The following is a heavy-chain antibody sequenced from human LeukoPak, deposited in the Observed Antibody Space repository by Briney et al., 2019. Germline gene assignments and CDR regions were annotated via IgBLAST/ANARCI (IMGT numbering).Heavy chain of an antibody. Sequence: PSEALSLTCTVSGGSISSSSYYWGWIRQPPGKGLEWIGSIYYSGSTYYNPSLRSRVTISVDTSKNQFSLKLSSVTAADTAVYYCARVVYYYDSSGYYDYWGQGTLVTVSS. J-gene: IGHJ4*02. CDR2: IYYSGST. D-gene: IGHD3-22*01. CDR1: GGSISSSSYY. V-gene: IGHV4-39*07. CDR3: ARVVYYYDSSGYYDY.